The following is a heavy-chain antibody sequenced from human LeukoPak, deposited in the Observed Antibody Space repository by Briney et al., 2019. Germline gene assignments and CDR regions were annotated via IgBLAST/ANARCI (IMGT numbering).Heavy chain of an antibody. CDR1: GYTFTGYY. V-gene: IGHV1-2*06. CDR2: INPNSGGT. D-gene: IGHD3-10*01. CDR3: ARDNDYYGSGSYYNERRFFDY. J-gene: IGHJ4*02. Sequence: ASVKVSCKASGYTFTGYYMHWVRQAPGQGLEWMGRINPNSGGTNYAQKFQGRVTMTRDTSISTAYMELSRLRSDDTAVYYCARDNDYYGSGSYYNERRFFDYWGQGTLVTVSS.